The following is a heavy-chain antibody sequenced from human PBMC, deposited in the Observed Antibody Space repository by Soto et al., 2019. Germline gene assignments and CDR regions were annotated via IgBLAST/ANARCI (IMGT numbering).Heavy chain of an antibody. Sequence: ASETLSLTCTVSGGYISSYYWTWIRQPPGKGLEWIGYIYYSGSTNYNPSLKSRVTMSIDTSKNQFSLKLSSVTAADTAVYYCARAFGSTMPSLFWGQGTLVTAPQ. CDR1: GGYISSYY. J-gene: IGHJ4*02. CDR3: ARAFGSTMPSLF. CDR2: IYYSGST. D-gene: IGHD2-2*01. V-gene: IGHV4-59*01.